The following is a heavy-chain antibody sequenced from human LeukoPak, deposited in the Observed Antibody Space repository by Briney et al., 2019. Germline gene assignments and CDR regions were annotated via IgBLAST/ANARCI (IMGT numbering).Heavy chain of an antibody. Sequence: GGSLRLSCAASGFTFSGYSMNWVRQAPGKGLEWVSYITSSSSAIYYADSVKGRFTISRDNAKNTLYLQMNSLRAEDTAVYYCARDLPYYDFWSGYPNWFDPWGQGTLVTVSS. CDR3: ARDLPYYDFWSGYPNWFDP. D-gene: IGHD3-3*01. CDR1: GFTFSGYS. J-gene: IGHJ5*02. CDR2: ITSSSSAI. V-gene: IGHV3-48*04.